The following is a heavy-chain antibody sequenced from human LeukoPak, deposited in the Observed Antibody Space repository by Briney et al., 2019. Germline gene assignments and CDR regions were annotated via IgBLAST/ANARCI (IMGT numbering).Heavy chain of an antibody. V-gene: IGHV3-30*02. D-gene: IGHD6-19*01. CDR3: AKEGKSGWYGDAFDI. CDR2: IRYDGSNK. Sequence: GGSLRLSCAASGFTFSSYGMHWVRQAPGKGLEWVAFIRYDGSNKYYADSVKGRFTISRDNSKNTLYLQMNSLRAEDTAVYYCAKEGKSGWYGDAFDIWGQGTMVTVSS. CDR1: GFTFSSYG. J-gene: IGHJ3*02.